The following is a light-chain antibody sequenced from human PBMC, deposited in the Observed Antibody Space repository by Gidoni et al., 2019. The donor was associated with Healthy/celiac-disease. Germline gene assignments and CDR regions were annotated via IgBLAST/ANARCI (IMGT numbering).Light chain of an antibody. CDR1: QGISSA. CDR2: DAS. Sequence: AIQLTQSPSSLSASVGDRVTITCRASQGISSALAWYQQKPGKAPKLLIYDASSLESGVPSRFSGSGSGTDFTLTISSLQPDDFATYYCQQFNNFGQGTRLEIK. CDR3: QQFNN. V-gene: IGKV1D-13*01. J-gene: IGKJ5*01.